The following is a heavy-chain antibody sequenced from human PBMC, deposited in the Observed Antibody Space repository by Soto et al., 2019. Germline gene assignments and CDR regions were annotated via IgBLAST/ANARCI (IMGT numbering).Heavy chain of an antibody. V-gene: IGHV4-59*01. Sequence: SETLSLTCAVYGGSFSGYYWSWIRQPPGKGLEWIGYIYYSGSTNYNPSLKSRVTISVDTSKNQFSLKLSSVTAADTAVYYCARSLVVAKPLLFDYWGQGTLVTVSS. CDR2: IYYSGST. CDR3: ARSLVVAKPLLFDY. J-gene: IGHJ4*02. CDR1: GGSFSGYY. D-gene: IGHD2-21*01.